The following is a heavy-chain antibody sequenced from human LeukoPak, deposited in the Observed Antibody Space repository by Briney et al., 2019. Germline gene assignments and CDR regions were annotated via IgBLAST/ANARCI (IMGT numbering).Heavy chain of an antibody. CDR1: GFTFSGSA. CDR3: ARVSLLWFGESFDY. D-gene: IGHD3-10*01. J-gene: IGHJ4*02. V-gene: IGHV3-48*04. Sequence: GGSLRLSCAASGFTFSGSAMHWVRQASGKGLEWVSYISSSGSTIYYADSVKGRFTISRDNAKNSLYLQMNSLRAEDTAVYYCARVSLLWFGESFDYWGQGTLVTVSS. CDR2: ISSSGSTI.